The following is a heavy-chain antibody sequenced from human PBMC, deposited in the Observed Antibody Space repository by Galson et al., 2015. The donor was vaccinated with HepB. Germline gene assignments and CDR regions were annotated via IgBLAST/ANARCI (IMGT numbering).Heavy chain of an antibody. CDR2: ISGSSGFT. Sequence: SLRLSCAASGFTFSEHYMSWVRQSPGKGLEWLSYISGSSGFTKYADSVKGRFTSFRDNAKNLLFLQMNSLRADDTAVYYCARDNDVVGIKGYMDVWGKGTAVTVSS. CDR3: ARDNDVVGIKGYMDV. J-gene: IGHJ6*03. V-gene: IGHV3-11*06. CDR1: GFTFSEHY. D-gene: IGHD1-26*01.